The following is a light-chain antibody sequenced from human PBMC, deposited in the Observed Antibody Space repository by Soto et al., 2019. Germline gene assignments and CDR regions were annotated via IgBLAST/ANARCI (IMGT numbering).Light chain of an antibody. Sequence: EIVMTQSPATLSVSPGETSTLSCSASKSVTYNLAWYQQKPGQGPRLLIYVAFTRATGIPARFSGSGSGTEFTLTISSLQAEDVAVYYCQQYKNRPPLTFGGGTKVEIK. CDR2: VAF. V-gene: IGKV3-15*01. CDR1: KSVTYN. J-gene: IGKJ4*01. CDR3: QQYKNRPPLT.